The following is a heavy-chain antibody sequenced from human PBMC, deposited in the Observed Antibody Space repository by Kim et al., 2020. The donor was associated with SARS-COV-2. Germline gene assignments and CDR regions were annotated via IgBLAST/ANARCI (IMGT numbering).Heavy chain of an antibody. CDR1: GYSFTSYW. Sequence: GESLKISRKGSGYSFTSYWIGWVRQMPGKGLEWMGIIYPGDSDTRYSPSFQGQVTISADKSISTAYLQWSSLKASDTAMYYCARQTTVTTLSQAFDYWGQGTLVTVSS. J-gene: IGHJ4*02. D-gene: IGHD4-4*01. CDR3: ARQTTVTTLSQAFDY. CDR2: IYPGDSDT. V-gene: IGHV5-51*01.